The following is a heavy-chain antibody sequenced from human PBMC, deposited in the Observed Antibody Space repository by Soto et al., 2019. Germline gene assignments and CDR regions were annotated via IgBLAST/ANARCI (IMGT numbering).Heavy chain of an antibody. CDR1: GGSISSYY. V-gene: IGHV4-59*08. Sequence: TSETLSLTCTVSGGSISSYYWSWIRQPPGKGLEWIGYIYYSGSTNYNPSLKSRVTISVDTSKNQFSLKLSSVTAADTAVYYCARLTGAAAGTGIDYWGQGTLVTVSS. CDR2: IYYSGST. CDR3: ARLTGAAAGTGIDY. D-gene: IGHD6-13*01. J-gene: IGHJ4*02.